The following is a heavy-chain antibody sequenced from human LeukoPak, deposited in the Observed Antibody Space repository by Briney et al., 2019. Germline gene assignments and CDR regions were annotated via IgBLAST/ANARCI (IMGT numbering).Heavy chain of an antibody. Sequence: GASVKVSCKASGYTFTSYDISWVRQAPGQGLVWMGWISAYNGNTNYAQKLQGRVTMTTDTSTSTAYMELRSLRPDDTAVYYCARAVCSSTSCPPVYYYGMDVWGQGTTVTVSS. CDR3: ARAVCSSTSCPPVYYYGMDV. D-gene: IGHD2-2*01. CDR2: ISAYNGNT. V-gene: IGHV1-18*01. J-gene: IGHJ6*02. CDR1: GYTFTSYD.